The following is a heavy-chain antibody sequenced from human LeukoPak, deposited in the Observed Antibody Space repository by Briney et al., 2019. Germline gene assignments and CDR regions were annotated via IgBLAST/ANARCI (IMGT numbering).Heavy chain of an antibody. CDR2: IYYSGST. CDR3: ARENGDAFDI. Sequence: SETLSLTCTVSGGSISSSSYYWGWNRQPPGKGLEWIGSIYYSGSTYYNPSLKSRVTISVGTSKNQFSLKLSSVTAADTAVYYCARENGDAFDIWGQGTMVTVSS. CDR1: GGSISSSSYY. V-gene: IGHV4-39*07. J-gene: IGHJ3*02.